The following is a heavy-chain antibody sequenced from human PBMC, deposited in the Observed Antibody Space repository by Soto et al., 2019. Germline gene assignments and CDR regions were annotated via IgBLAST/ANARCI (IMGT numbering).Heavy chain of an antibody. J-gene: IGHJ6*02. Sequence: SKTLSLTCTVSGGSISSSSYYWGWIRQPPGKGLEWIGSIYYSGSTYYNPSLKSRVTISVDTSKNQFSLKLSSVTAADTAVYYCASELVNYYYYGMDVWGQGTTVTVSS. CDR2: IYYSGST. D-gene: IGHD6-13*01. CDR3: ASELVNYYYYGMDV. V-gene: IGHV4-39*01. CDR1: GGSISSSSYY.